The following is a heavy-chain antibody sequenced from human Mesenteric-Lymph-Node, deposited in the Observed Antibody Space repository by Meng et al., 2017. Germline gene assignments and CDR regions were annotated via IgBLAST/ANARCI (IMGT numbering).Heavy chain of an antibody. J-gene: IGHJ4*02. CDR2: IYYSGST. CDR3: ARGGPWRKTNKPHFDY. Sequence: SETLSLTCTVSGGSISSYYWSWIRQPPGKGLEWIGYIYYSGSTNYNPSLKSRVTISVDTSKNQFSLKLSSVTAADTAVYYCARGGPWRKTNKPHFDYWGQGTLVTVSS. D-gene: IGHD1-14*01. CDR1: GGSISSYY. V-gene: IGHV4-59*08.